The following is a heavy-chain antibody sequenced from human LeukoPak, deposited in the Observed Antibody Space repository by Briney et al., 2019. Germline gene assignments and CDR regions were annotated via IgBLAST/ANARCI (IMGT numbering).Heavy chain of an antibody. CDR2: ICYSGSS. D-gene: IGHD5-12*01. J-gene: IGHJ4*02. CDR3: ACLAEDIMAVDY. V-gene: IGHV4-31*03. Sequence: PSETLSLICTVSGGSVSSGGYYWSWIRQHPGKGLEWIGYICYSGSSYYNPSLKSRVTMSVDTFKNQFSLKLTSVTAADTAVYYCACLAEDIMAVDYWGQGTLVTVSS. CDR1: GGSVSSGGYY.